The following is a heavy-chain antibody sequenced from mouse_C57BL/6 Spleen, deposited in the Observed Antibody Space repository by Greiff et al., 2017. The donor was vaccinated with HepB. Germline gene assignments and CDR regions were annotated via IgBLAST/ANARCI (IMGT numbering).Heavy chain of an antibody. V-gene: IGHV1-81*01. CDR3: ARLQGYYDYDGRGVFAY. CDR1: GYTFTSYG. J-gene: IGHJ3*01. Sequence: VKLQQSGAELARPGASVKLSCKASGYTFTSYGISWVKQRTGQGLEWIGEIYPRSGNTYYNEKFKGKATLTADKSSSTAYMELRSLTSEDSAVYFCARLQGYYDYDGRGVFAYWGQGTLVTVSA. CDR2: IYPRSGNT. D-gene: IGHD2-4*01.